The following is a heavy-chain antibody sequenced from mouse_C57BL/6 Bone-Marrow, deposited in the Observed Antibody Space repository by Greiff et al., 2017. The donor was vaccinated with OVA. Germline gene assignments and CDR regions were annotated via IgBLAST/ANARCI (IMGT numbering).Heavy chain of an antibody. CDR3: AREYYGSSYDYYAMDY. Sequence: EVQLVESGGSLVKPGGSLKLSCAASGFTFSDYGMHWVRQAPEKGLEWVAYISSGSSTIYYADTVKGRFTISRDNATNTLFLQLTSLRSEDTALYYCAREYYGSSYDYYAMDYWGQGTSVTVSS. J-gene: IGHJ4*01. V-gene: IGHV5-17*01. CDR2: ISSGSSTI. D-gene: IGHD1-1*01. CDR1: GFTFSDYG.